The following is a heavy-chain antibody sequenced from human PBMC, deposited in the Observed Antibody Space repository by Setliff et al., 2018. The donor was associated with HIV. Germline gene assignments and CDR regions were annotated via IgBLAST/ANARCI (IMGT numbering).Heavy chain of an antibody. CDR1: GHTFINYY. Sequence: AAVKVSCKAPGHTFINYYIHRVRQAPGQGLEWMGIIYSGGGSTNYAQKFQGRITMTSDTSTSTVYMELNSLRSEDSAVYYCARSIYEWGAFDIWGQGTMVTVSS. CDR2: IYSGGGST. CDR3: ARSIYEWGAFDI. V-gene: IGHV1-46*01. J-gene: IGHJ3*02. D-gene: IGHD2-8*01.